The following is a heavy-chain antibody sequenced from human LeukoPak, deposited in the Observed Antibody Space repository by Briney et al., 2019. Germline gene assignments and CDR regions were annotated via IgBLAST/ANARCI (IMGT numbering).Heavy chain of an antibody. Sequence: PSETLSLTCTVSGGSISTSSYYWGWIRQPPGKGLEWIGEINHSGSTNYNPSLKSRVTISVDTSKNQFSLKLSSVTAADTAVYYCARRLGRYYDSSGYGLLYYYYYMDVWGKGTTVTISS. CDR3: ARRLGRYYDSSGYGLLYYYYYMDV. V-gene: IGHV4-39*07. J-gene: IGHJ6*03. D-gene: IGHD3-22*01. CDR1: GGSISTSSYY. CDR2: INHSGST.